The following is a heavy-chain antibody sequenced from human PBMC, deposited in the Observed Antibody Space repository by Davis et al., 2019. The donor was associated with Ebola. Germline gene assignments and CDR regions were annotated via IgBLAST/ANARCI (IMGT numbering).Heavy chain of an antibody. D-gene: IGHD6-19*01. CDR3: AKGGSGWPSDYSYGMGV. V-gene: IGHV3-23*01. Sequence: GESLKISCAASGVTFSDYSMNWVRQAPGKGLEWVSAITSSGGSTYYADSVKGRFTISRDNSKNTLYLQMNSLTVEDTAVYYCAKGGSGWPSDYSYGMGVWGKGTTVTVSS. CDR1: GVTFSDYS. CDR2: ITSSGGST. J-gene: IGHJ6*04.